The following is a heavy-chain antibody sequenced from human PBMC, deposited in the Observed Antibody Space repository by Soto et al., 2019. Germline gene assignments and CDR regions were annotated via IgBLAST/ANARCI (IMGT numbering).Heavy chain of an antibody. CDR2: ISSDGGNK. CDR3: ARDYSLYDYYYYYGMDV. V-gene: IGHV3-30-3*01. J-gene: IGHJ6*02. Sequence: GGSLRLSCAASGFTFTTHAMHWVRQAPGKGLEWVALISSDGGNKYYANSVKGRFTISRDISKNTLYLQMNSLRAEDTALYYCARDYSLYDYYYYYGMDVWGQGTTVTVSS. D-gene: IGHD6-13*01. CDR1: GFTFTTHA.